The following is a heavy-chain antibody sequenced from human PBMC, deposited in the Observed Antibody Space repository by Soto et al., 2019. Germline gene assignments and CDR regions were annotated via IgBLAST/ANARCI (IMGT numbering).Heavy chain of an antibody. D-gene: IGHD2-21*02. CDR3: AMTHPKVTRIDY. J-gene: IGHJ4*02. Sequence: GGSLRLSCAASGFTFSDYYMSWIRQAPGKGLEWVSYISSSGSTIYYADSVKGRFTISRDNAKNSLYLQMNSLRAEDTAVYYCAMTHPKVTRIDYWGQGTLVTVSS. V-gene: IGHV3-11*01. CDR1: GFTFSDYY. CDR2: ISSSGSTI.